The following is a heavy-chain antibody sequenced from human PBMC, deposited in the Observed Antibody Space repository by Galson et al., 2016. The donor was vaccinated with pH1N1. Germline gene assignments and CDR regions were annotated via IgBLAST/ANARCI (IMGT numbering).Heavy chain of an antibody. Sequence: SLRLSCAASGFTFSSYAMTWVRQAPGKGLEWVSGISDSGSSTYYADSVKGRFTISRDNSKNTMYLQMNSLRAEDTAVYYCAKGPRGVVVVAATHWGQGTLVTVST. CDR1: GFTFSSYA. J-gene: IGHJ4*02. D-gene: IGHD2-15*01. CDR3: AKGPRGVVVVAATH. V-gene: IGHV3-23*01. CDR2: ISDSGSST.